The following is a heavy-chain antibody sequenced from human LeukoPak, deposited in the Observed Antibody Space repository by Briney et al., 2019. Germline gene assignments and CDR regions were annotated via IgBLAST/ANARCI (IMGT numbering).Heavy chain of an antibody. CDR1: GFTFSNYW. J-gene: IGHJ2*01. Sequence: GGSLRLSCAAPGFTFSNYWMSWVRQAPGKGLEWVANTKEDASEKYYVDSVKGRFTISRDNAKNSLYLQMNSLRGEDTAVYYCARDVVTAIGFWYFDLWGRGTLVTVSS. V-gene: IGHV3-7*05. CDR2: TKEDASEK. CDR3: ARDVVTAIGFWYFDL. D-gene: IGHD2-21*02.